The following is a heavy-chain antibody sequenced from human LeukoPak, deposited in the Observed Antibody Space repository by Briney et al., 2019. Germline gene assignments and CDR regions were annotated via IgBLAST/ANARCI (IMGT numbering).Heavy chain of an antibody. V-gene: IGHV4-39*01. CDR3: ARGHRSGSLGTDY. J-gene: IGHJ4*02. CDR2: IYYSGST. CDR1: GGSVSSSSYY. D-gene: IGHD3-10*01. Sequence: SETLSLTCTVSGGSVSSSSYYWGWIRQPPGKGLEWIGSIYYSGSTYYNPSLKSRVTISVDTSKNQFSLKLSSVTAADTAVYYCARGHRSGSLGTDYWGQGTLVTVSS.